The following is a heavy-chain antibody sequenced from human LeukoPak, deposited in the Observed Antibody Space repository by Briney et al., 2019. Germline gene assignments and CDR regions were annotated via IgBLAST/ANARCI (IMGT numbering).Heavy chain of an antibody. CDR1: GGSISSGSYY. CDR2: IYTSGST. D-gene: IGHD1-26*01. Sequence: PSQTLSLTXTVSGGSISSGSYYWSWIRQPAGKGLEWIGRIYTSGSTNYNPSLKSRVTISVDTSKNQFSLKLSSVTAADTAVYYCARDRELWNWFDPWGQGTLVTVSS. V-gene: IGHV4-61*02. CDR3: ARDRELWNWFDP. J-gene: IGHJ5*02.